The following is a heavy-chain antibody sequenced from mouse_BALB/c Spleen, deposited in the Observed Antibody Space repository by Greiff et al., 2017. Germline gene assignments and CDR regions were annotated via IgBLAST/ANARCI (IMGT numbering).Heavy chain of an antibody. V-gene: IGHV1-9*01. CDR1: GYTFSSYW. J-gene: IGHJ3*01. CDR3: ARGGPWFAY. Sequence: QVQLKESGAELMKPGASVKISCKATGYTFSSYWIEWVKQRPGHGLEWIGEILPGSGSTNYNEKFKGKATFTADISSNTAYMELSSLTSEDSAVYYCARGGPWFAYWGQGTLVTVSA. CDR2: ILPGSGST.